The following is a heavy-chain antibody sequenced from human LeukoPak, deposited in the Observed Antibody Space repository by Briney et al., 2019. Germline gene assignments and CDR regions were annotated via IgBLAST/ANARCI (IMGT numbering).Heavy chain of an antibody. CDR2: IIPIFGTA. D-gene: IGHD2-15*01. Sequence: ASVKVSCKASGGTFSSYAISWVRQAPGQGLEWMGGIIPIFGTANYAQKFQGRVTITADESTSTAYMELSSLRSEDTAVYYCARDGYCSGGSCHDAFDIRGQGTMVTVSS. CDR1: GGTFSSYA. J-gene: IGHJ3*02. CDR3: ARDGYCSGGSCHDAFDI. V-gene: IGHV1-69*13.